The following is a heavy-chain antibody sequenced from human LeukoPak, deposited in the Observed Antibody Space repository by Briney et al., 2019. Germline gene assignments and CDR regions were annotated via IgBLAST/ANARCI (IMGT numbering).Heavy chain of an antibody. Sequence: GGSLRLSCAASGFTFSSYSMNWVRQAPGKGLEWVSAISGSGGSTYYADSVKGRFTISRDNSKNTLYLQMNSLRAEDTAVYYCAKRLSSSWYCWFDPWGQGTLVTVSS. J-gene: IGHJ5*02. D-gene: IGHD6-13*01. CDR2: ISGSGGST. CDR3: AKRLSSSWYCWFDP. V-gene: IGHV3-23*01. CDR1: GFTFSSYS.